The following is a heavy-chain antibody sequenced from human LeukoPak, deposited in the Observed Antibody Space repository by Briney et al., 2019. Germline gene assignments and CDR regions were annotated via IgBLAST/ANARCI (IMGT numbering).Heavy chain of an antibody. Sequence: SETLSLTCTVSGGSISSSSYYWGWIRQPPGKGLEWIGTIYYSGSTYYNPSLKSRVTISVDTSKNQFSLKLSSVTAADTAVYYCARDGIYDYVWGSYFDYWGQGTLVTVSS. J-gene: IGHJ4*02. D-gene: IGHD3-16*01. CDR2: IYYSGST. V-gene: IGHV4-39*07. CDR1: GGSISSSSYY. CDR3: ARDGIYDYVWGSYFDY.